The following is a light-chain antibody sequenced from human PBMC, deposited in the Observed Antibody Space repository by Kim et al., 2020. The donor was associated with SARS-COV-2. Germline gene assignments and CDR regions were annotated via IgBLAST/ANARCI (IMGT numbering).Light chain of an antibody. CDR1: QSITL. CDR3: KLYYRYPYT. V-gene: IGKV1-5*01. Sequence: DIHMTQSPSTLSASVGDRVTITCRASQSITLLAWYQQKPGKAPKLLIYQASTLESGVTSRFSGSGSGTEFSLTISSLQPDDFDTYHCKLYYRYPYTFGQGTRLEI. J-gene: IGKJ2*01. CDR2: QAS.